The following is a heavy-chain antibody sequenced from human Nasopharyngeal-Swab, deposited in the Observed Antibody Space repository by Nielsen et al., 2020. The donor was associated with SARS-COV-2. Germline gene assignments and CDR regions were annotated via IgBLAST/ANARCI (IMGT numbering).Heavy chain of an antibody. CDR2: IHYSGST. CDR1: GASISSGGYS. V-gene: IGHV4-31*03. D-gene: IGHD6-19*01. J-gene: IGHJ4*02. CDR3: ARAKGEWLSTGAYYYDY. Sequence: SETLSLTCTLSGASISSGGYSWSWIRQHPGKGLEWIGYIHYSGSTYYNPSLKSRVTISVDTSKNQFSLKLSSVTAADTAVYYCARAKGEWLSTGAYYYDYWGQGTLVTVSS.